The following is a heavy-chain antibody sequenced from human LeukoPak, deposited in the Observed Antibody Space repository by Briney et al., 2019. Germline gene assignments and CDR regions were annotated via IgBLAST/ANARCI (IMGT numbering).Heavy chain of an antibody. V-gene: IGHV3-33*01. D-gene: IGHD5-24*01. CDR3: ARALEMATTFDY. J-gene: IGHJ4*02. CDR1: GFTFSSYG. CDR2: IWYDGSNK. Sequence: PGGSLRLSCAASGFTFSSYGMHWVRQAPGKGLEWVAVIWYDGSNKYYADSVKGRFTISRDNSKNTLYLQMNSLRAEDTAVYYGARALEMATTFDYWGQGTLVTVSS.